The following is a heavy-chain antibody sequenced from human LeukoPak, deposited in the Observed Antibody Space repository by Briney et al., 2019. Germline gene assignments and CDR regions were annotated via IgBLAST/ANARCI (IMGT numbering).Heavy chain of an antibody. J-gene: IGHJ5*02. CDR1: GYTFTSYA. CDR2: INAGNGNT. V-gene: IGHV1-3*01. D-gene: IGHD6-19*01. Sequence: ASVKVSCKASGYTFTSYAMHWVRQAPGQRLEWMGWINAGNGNTKYSQKFQGRVTITRDTSASTAYMELSSLRSEDTAVYYCARGGGQWLVQGWFDPWGQGTLATVSS. CDR3: ARGGGQWLVQGWFDP.